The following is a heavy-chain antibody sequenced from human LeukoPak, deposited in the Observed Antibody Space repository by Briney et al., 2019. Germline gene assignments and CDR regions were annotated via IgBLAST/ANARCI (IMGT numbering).Heavy chain of an antibody. J-gene: IGHJ4*02. CDR1: GYTFTGYY. V-gene: IGHV1-2*02. CDR2: INPNSGAT. CDR3: ARSITMIVVVTPAPNFDY. Sequence: ASVKVSCKASGYTFTGYYMHWVRQAPGQGLEWMGWINPNSGATNFAQKFQGRVTMTRGTSISTANMELSRLRSDDTAVYYCARSITMIVVVTPAPNFDYWGQGTLVTVSS. D-gene: IGHD3-22*01.